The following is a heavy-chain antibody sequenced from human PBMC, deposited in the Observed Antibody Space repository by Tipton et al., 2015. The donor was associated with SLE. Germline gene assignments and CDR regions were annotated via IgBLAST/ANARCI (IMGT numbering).Heavy chain of an antibody. CDR1: GGSFSGYY. CDR2: IYYSGST. J-gene: IGHJ6*03. CDR3: ARCSTRHYYYYYMDV. V-gene: IGHV4-59*12. D-gene: IGHD2-2*01. Sequence: TLSLTCAVYGGSFSGYYWTWIRQPPGKGLEWIGYIYYSGSTNYNPSLKSRVTISVDTSKNQFSLKLSSVTAADTAVYYCARCSTRHYYYYYMDVWGKGTTVTVSS.